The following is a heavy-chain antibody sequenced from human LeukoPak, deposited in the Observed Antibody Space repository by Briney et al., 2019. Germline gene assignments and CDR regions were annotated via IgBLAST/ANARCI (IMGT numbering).Heavy chain of an antibody. CDR3: ARQVAARPEYFDY. CDR2: ISYSGTT. CDR1: DGSISSSVYY. Sequence: ASETLSLTCIVSDGSISSSVYYWGWIRQPPGKGLEWIGSISYSGTTYYTPSLKSLVTISVDTSKSQFSLKLSSVTAADTAVYYCARQVAARPEYFDYWGQGTLVTVSS. D-gene: IGHD6-6*01. V-gene: IGHV4-39*01. J-gene: IGHJ4*02.